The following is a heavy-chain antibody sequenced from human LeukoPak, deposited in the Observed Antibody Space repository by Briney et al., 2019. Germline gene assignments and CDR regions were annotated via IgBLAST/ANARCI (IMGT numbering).Heavy chain of an antibody. V-gene: IGHV4-39*07. J-gene: IGHJ4*02. CDR2: IYYSGST. Sequence: SETLSLTCTVSGGSISSSSYYWGWIRQPPGKGLEWIGSIYYSGSTYYNPSLKSRVTISVDTSKNQFSLKLSSVTAADTAVYYCARVGNYDYVWGSYRFVSQSDYWGQGTLVTVSS. CDR3: ARVGNYDYVWGSYRFVSQSDY. CDR1: GGSISSSSYY. D-gene: IGHD3-16*02.